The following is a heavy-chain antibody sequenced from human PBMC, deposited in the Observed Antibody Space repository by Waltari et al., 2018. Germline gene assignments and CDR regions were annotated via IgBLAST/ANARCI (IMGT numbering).Heavy chain of an antibody. CDR1: GGSISSHY. Sequence: QVQLQESGPGLVKPSETLSLTCTVSGGSISSHYWSWIRPPPGKGLEWIGYIYYSGSTNYNPSLKSRVTISVDTSKNQFSLKLSSVTAADTAVYYCARDLRYCSGGSCYSFFDYWGQGTLVTVSS. CDR3: ARDLRYCSGGSCYSFFDY. J-gene: IGHJ4*02. CDR2: IYYSGST. V-gene: IGHV4-59*11. D-gene: IGHD2-15*01.